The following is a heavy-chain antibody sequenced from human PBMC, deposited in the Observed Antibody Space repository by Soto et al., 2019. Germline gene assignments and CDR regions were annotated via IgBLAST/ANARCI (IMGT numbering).Heavy chain of an antibody. CDR3: ARSRYSGYDSVDY. CDR1: GYSISSSNW. Sequence: SETLSLTCAVSGYSISSSNWWGWIRQPPGKGLEWIGYIYYSGTTYYNPSLKSRVTISVDTSKNQFSLKLSSVTAADTAVYHCARSRYSGYDSVDYWGQGTLVTVSS. D-gene: IGHD5-12*01. V-gene: IGHV4-28*01. J-gene: IGHJ4*02. CDR2: IYYSGTT.